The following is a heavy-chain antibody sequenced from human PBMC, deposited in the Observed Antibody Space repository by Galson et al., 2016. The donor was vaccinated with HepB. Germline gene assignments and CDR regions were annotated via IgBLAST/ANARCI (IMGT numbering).Heavy chain of an antibody. Sequence: PALVKPTQTLTLTCTFSGFSLSTTGVCVSWIRQPPGKALEWLALIDWDDDKYYSTSLKTRLTISKVTSKNQVVLTMTNMDPVDTATYYCARIYTGGGTVNAFDIWGQGTMVTVSS. CDR1: GFSLSTTGVC. CDR2: IDWDDDK. J-gene: IGHJ3*02. D-gene: IGHD3-16*01. V-gene: IGHV2-70*01. CDR3: ARIYTGGGTVNAFDI.